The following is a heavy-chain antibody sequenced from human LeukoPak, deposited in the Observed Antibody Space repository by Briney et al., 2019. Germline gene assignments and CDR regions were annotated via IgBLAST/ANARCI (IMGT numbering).Heavy chain of an antibody. CDR2: IIPILGVA. J-gene: IGHJ5*02. CDR3: ARNIEGGWFDP. Sequence: GASVKVSCKAPGGTFSNYAISWVRQAPGQGLDWMGRIIPILGVANYAQMFQGRVTMTTATSTSTVYMELSSLRSEDTAVYYCARNIEGGWFDPWGQGTLVTVSS. V-gene: IGHV1-69*04. D-gene: IGHD2/OR15-2a*01. CDR1: GGTFSNYA.